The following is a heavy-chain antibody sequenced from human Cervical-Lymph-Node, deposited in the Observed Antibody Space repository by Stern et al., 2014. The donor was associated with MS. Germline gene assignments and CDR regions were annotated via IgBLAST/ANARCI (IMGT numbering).Heavy chain of an antibody. CDR1: GFTFSDFN. CDR3: VRSGAGNWFDP. J-gene: IGHJ5*02. D-gene: IGHD3-10*01. V-gene: IGHV3-11*01. CDR2: ISTSGSTI. Sequence: VQLVESGGGLVKPGGSLRLSCAASGFTFSDFNMTWMRQAPGKGLEWVSYISTSGSTIYYADSVKGRFTISRDNAKKLLYLQMTSLRAEDTAVYYCVRSGAGNWFDPWGQGTLVTVSS.